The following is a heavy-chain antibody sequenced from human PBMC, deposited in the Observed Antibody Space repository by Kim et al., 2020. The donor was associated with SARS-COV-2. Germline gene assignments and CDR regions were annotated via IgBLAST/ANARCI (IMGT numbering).Heavy chain of an antibody. Sequence: GGSLRLSCAASGFTFSSYAMHWVRQAPGKGLEWVAVISYDGSNKYYADSVKGRFTISRDNSKNTLYLQMNSLRAEDTAVYYCARDLGIAAPSITMVRGVIPTNAFDIWGQGTMVTVSS. CDR1: GFTFSSYA. D-gene: IGHD3-10*01. CDR3: ARDLGIAAPSITMVRGVIPTNAFDI. J-gene: IGHJ3*02. CDR2: ISYDGSNK. V-gene: IGHV3-30*04.